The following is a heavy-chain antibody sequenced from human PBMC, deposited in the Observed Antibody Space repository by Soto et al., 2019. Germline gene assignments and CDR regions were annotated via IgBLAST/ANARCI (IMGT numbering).Heavy chain of an antibody. J-gene: IGHJ4*02. Sequence: GGSLRLSCAASGFTFSIYSMNWVRQAPGKGLEWVSCIMPGSSHIFYADSVKGRFTISRDNAKNSLYLQMNSLRAEDTALYYCAKDYYDSSGYGPFDYWGQGTLVTVSS. V-gene: IGHV3-48*01. CDR1: GFTFSIYS. CDR2: IMPGSSHI. CDR3: AKDYYDSSGYGPFDY. D-gene: IGHD3-22*01.